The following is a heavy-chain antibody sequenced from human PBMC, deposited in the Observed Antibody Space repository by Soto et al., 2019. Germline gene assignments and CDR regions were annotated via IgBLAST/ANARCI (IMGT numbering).Heavy chain of an antibody. D-gene: IGHD2-2*01. J-gene: IGHJ4*02. V-gene: IGHV4-31*03. CDR2: LYSSGSA. CDR3: ATGQVVIAGGFV. CDR1: GVSISIGDHY. Sequence: PSETLSLTCTVSGVSISIGDHYWTWILQHSGKGLEWIGFLYSSGSAFYNPSLESRVTISIDTSKNQFSLMLNSVTAADSAVYCCATGQVVIAGGFVWGQGTLVTVSS.